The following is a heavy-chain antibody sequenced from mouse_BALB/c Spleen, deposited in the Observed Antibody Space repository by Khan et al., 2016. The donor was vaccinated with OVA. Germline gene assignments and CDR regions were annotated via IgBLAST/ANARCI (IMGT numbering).Heavy chain of an antibody. CDR1: GYSFTSYY. J-gene: IGHJ3*01. CDR3: TSHGYVAWFTY. D-gene: IGHD2-2*01. V-gene: IGHV1S135*01. Sequence: EVQLQQSGPELMTPGASVKISCKASGYSFTSYYIHWVMESHGKSLEWIGYIDPFSGDTTYNQKFKGKATLTVDKSSSTAYILLSNLTSEDSAVYYCTSHGYVAWFTYWGQGTLVTVSA. CDR2: IDPFSGDT.